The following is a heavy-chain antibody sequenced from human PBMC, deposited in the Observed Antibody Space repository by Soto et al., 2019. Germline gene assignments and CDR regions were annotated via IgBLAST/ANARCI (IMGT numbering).Heavy chain of an antibody. CDR1: GDSVSSNSAA. V-gene: IGHV6-1*01. CDR2: TYYRSKWYN. CDR3: ARVAIAAAGGGYFDY. D-gene: IGHD6-13*01. Sequence: SQTLSRTCAISGDSVSSNSAAWNWIRQSPSRGLEWLGRTYYRSKWYNDYAVSVKSRITINPDTSKNQFSLQLNSVTPEDTAVYYCARVAIAAAGGGYFDYWGQGTLVTVSS. J-gene: IGHJ4*02.